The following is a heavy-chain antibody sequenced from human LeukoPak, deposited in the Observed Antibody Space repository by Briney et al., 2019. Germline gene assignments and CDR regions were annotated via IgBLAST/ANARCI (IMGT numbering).Heavy chain of an antibody. CDR2: VYYSGST. Sequence: SETLSLTCTVSGGSISSSGYYWGWIRQPPGKTLEWIGSVYYSGSTYQTTSLKSRVTMSIDTSKNQFSLNLSSVTAADTAVYYCAMYDYSGWHYFTYWGQGTLVTVSS. J-gene: IGHJ4*02. CDR1: GGSISSSGYY. V-gene: IGHV4-39*07. CDR3: AMYDYSGWHYFTY. D-gene: IGHD3-22*01.